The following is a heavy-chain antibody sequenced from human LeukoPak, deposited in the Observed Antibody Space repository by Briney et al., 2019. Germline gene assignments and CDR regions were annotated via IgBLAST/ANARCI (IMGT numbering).Heavy chain of an antibody. Sequence: SETLSLTCTVSGDSIINYYWSWIRQSPGKGLEWIGYIYYSGSTKYNPSLKSRVTISVDTSKNQFSLKLSSVTAADTAMYYCARHRGSGSPYFDYWGQGTLVTVSS. V-gene: IGHV4-59*08. CDR1: GDSIINYY. J-gene: IGHJ4*02. D-gene: IGHD3-10*01. CDR3: ARHRGSGSPYFDY. CDR2: IYYSGST.